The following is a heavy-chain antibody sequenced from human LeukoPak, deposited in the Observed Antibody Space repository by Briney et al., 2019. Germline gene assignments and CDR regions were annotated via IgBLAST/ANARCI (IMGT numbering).Heavy chain of an antibody. V-gene: IGHV4-31*03. CDR1: GGSISSGGYY. CDR3: ARVRRTYYGMDV. Sequence: SETLSLTCTVSGGSISSGGYYWSWIRQHPGKGLEWIGYIYYSGSTYYDPSLKSRVTISVDTSKNQFSLKLSSVTAADTAVYYCARVRRTYYGMDVWGQGTTVIVSS. CDR2: IYYSGST. J-gene: IGHJ6*02.